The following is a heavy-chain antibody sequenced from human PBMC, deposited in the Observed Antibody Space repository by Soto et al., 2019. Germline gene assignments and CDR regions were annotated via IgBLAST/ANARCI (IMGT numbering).Heavy chain of an antibody. V-gene: IGHV4-59*01. CDR1: GGSISSYY. CDR2: MYNTGST. Sequence: QVQLQESGPGLVKPSETLSLTCTVSGGSISSYYWSWIRHPPGKGLEWIGYMYNTGSTVYNPSLKRRVTISVETTKHLFSLKLNAVTAAVTAVYYCARDLWGYCGTDCYPRDVWGQGTKVTVSS. CDR3: ARDLWGYCGTDCYPRDV. J-gene: IGHJ6*02. D-gene: IGHD2-21*02.